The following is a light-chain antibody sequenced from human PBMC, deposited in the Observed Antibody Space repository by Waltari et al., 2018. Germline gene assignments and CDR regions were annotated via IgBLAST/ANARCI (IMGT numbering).Light chain of an antibody. Sequence: QTVVTQEPSLTVSPGGTVTLPLPSSPAAATSRYYPNWFQQKPGQAPRSLIYSISKKHSWTPARFSGSLLGGKAALTLSGAQPEDEAEYYCLLYYGDAQLGVFGGGTKLTVL. CDR1: PAAATSRYY. J-gene: IGLJ3*02. CDR2: SIS. V-gene: IGLV7-43*01. CDR3: LLYYGDAQLGV.